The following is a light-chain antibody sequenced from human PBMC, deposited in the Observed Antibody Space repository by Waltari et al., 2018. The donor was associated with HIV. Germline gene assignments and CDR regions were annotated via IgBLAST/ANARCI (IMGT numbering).Light chain of an antibody. V-gene: IGLV1-44*01. CDR2: GDN. J-gene: IGLJ1*01. CDR1: NSNVGSDV. Sequence: QSVLTQPHSASGTPGQRVIISCSGSNSNVGSDVVNWYQQLPGTAPKLLIYGDNGRPSGVPDRFAGSKSGASASLAISDLQSEDEAEYYCAAWDARLNEYLFGTGTKVTVL. CDR3: AAWDARLNEYL.